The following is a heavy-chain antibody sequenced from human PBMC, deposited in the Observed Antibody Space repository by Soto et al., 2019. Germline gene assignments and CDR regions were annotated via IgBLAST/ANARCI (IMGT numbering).Heavy chain of an antibody. CDR3: ARGALTTYFDY. V-gene: IGHV4-59*01. J-gene: IGHJ4*02. CDR2: IYYSGST. Sequence: SETLSLTCTVSGGSISSYYWSWIRQPPGKGLEWIGYIYYSGSTNYNPSLKSRVTISIDTSKNQFSLKLSSVTAADMAVYYCARGALTTYFDYWGQGTLVTVS. CDR1: GGSISSYY.